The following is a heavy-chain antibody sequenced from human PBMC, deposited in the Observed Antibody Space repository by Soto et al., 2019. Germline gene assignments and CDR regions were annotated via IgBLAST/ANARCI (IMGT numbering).Heavy chain of an antibody. CDR1: GFIFSSCA. J-gene: IGHJ4*02. Sequence: PGGSPRLSCSASGFIFSSCAMNWVRQAPGKGLEWVSVIYSGGSTYYADSVKGRFTISRDNSKNTLYLQMNSLRAEDTAVYYCARGIAAAGALYDYWGQGTLVTVSS. V-gene: IGHV3-53*01. CDR3: ARGIAAAGALYDY. D-gene: IGHD6-13*01. CDR2: IYSGGST.